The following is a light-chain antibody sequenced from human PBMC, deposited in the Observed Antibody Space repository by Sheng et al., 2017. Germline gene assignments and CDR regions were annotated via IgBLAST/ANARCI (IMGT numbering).Light chain of an antibody. J-gene: IGLJ3*02. V-gene: IGLV7-46*01. CDR3: LLSYSDARPWV. Sequence: QAVVTQEPSLTVSPGGTVTLTCGLNTGTVTSGHYPYWFQQKPGQAPRTLIYDTNNKHSWTPARFSGSLPWGSKAALTLSGLRSLEDEADYYCLLSYSDARPWVFGGGTKLTVL. CDR1: TGTVTSGHY. CDR2: DTN.